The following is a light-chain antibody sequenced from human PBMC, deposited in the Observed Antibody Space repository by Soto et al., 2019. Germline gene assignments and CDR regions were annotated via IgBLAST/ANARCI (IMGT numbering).Light chain of an antibody. J-gene: IGLJ2*01. V-gene: IGLV1-44*01. CDR1: RFNIGRYS. Sequence: QSVLTQPPSASGTPGQTVIMSCSGSRFNIGRYSVNWYQQFPGTAPKLLIYNDEQRPSGVPDRFSGSKSGTSMSLTISGLQPEDEAIYFCGAWDGTMDGPVLGGRTKLTVL. CDR2: NDE. CDR3: GAWDGTMDGPV.